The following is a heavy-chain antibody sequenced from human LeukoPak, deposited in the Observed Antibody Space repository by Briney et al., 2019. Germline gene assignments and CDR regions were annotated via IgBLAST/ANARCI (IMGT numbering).Heavy chain of an antibody. D-gene: IGHD1-1*01. CDR3: ARDRESAGGYYSDGMDV. J-gene: IGHJ6*04. CDR1: GCTFSSYG. CDR2: NRYDGSNK. Sequence: GSLRPSWAASGCTFSSYGIHRVPQAPGRGLGGVAVNRYDGSNKYYQDSVKGGFTISRDNSKTTLYVQMNSLRAEDTAVYYCARDRESAGGYYSDGMDVWGKGTTVTVSS. V-gene: IGHV3-33*01.